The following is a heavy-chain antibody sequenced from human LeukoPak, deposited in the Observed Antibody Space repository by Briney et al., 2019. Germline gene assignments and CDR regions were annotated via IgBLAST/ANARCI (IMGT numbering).Heavy chain of an antibody. CDR1: GFNVSSNY. CDR3: ARGRGYSSSWYNY. CDR2: IYSGDST. D-gene: IGHD6-13*01. V-gene: IGHV3-53*01. Sequence: GGSLRLSCAASGFNVSSNYMSWVRQAPGKGLEWVSVIYSGDSTYYADSVKGRFTISRDNAKNSLYLQMNSLRAEDTAVYYCARGRGYSSSWYNYWGQGTLVTVSS. J-gene: IGHJ4*02.